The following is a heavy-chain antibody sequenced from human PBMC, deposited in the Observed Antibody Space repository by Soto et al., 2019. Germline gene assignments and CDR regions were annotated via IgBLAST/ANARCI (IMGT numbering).Heavy chain of an antibody. D-gene: IGHD3-3*01. V-gene: IGHV4-31*03. CDR2: IYYSGST. Sequence: SETLSLTCTVSGGSISSVGYYWSWIRQHPGKGLEWIGYIYYSGSTYYNPSLKSRVTISVDTSKNQFSLKLSSVTAADTAVYYCARXGSGVRFLGDYYYGMDVWGQGTTVTVSS. CDR3: ARXGSGVRFLGDYYYGMDV. J-gene: IGHJ6*02. CDR1: GGSISSVGYY.